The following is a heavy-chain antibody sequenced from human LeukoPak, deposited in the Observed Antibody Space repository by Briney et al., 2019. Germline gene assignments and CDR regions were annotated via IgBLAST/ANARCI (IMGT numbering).Heavy chain of an antibody. CDR1: GGSISSSSHY. V-gene: IGHV4-39*01. J-gene: IGHJ4*02. D-gene: IGHD2-2*01. CDR2: IYYSGGT. Sequence: PSETLSLTCTVSGGSISSSSHYWAWIRQPPGKGLEWIGSIYYSGGTFYSPSLKSRVTVSVDTSKNQFSLKLSSVTAADTAVYYCAREEVSAADYWDQGTLVTVSS. CDR3: AREEVSAADY.